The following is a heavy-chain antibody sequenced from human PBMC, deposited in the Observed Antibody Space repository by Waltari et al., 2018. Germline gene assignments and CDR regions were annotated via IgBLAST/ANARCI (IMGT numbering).Heavy chain of an antibody. CDR2: IYHSGST. Sequence: QVQLQESGPGLVKPSETLSPTCDVSGYSISSGYYWGWIRQPPGKGLEWIGRIYHSGSTYQNPSLKSRLTISLDTSKNQFSLKLSSVTAADTAVFYCARHPEQLVGYWYFDLWGRGTLVTVSS. V-gene: IGHV4-38-2*01. CDR3: ARHPEQLVGYWYFDL. J-gene: IGHJ2*01. D-gene: IGHD6-6*01. CDR1: GYSISSGYY.